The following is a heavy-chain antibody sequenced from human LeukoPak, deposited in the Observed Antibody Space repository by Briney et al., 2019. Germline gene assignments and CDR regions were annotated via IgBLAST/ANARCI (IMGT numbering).Heavy chain of an antibody. J-gene: IGHJ3*02. V-gene: IGHV3-23*01. D-gene: IGHD3-22*01. CDR1: GFSFGDIP. Sequence: GGSLRLSCTTSGFSFGDIPMSWFRQAPGKGLEWVSAISGRDTGTYYADSVKGRFTISRDNSKNTLSLKMNSLRAEDTAIYYCAKGYYYDDAYDIWGLGTMVTVSS. CDR2: ISGRDTGT. CDR3: AKGYYYDDAYDI.